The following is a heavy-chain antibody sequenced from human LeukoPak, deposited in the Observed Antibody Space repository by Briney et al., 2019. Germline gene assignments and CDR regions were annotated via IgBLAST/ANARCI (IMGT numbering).Heavy chain of an antibody. CDR3: ASPYGSGSYIFDY. V-gene: IGHV1-2*02. CDR2: INPNSGGT. CDR1: GYTFTGYY. D-gene: IGHD3-10*01. Sequence: ASVKVSCKASGYTFTGYYMHWVRQAPGQGLEWMGWINPNSGGTNYAQKFQGRVTMTRDTSISTAYMELSRLRSDDTAVYYCASPYGSGSYIFDYWGQGTLVTVSS. J-gene: IGHJ4*02.